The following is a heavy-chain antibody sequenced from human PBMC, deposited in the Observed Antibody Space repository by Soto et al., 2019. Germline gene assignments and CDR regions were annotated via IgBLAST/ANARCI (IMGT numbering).Heavy chain of an antibody. CDR1: GFTFSNYW. Sequence: EVQLVESGGGLVQPGGSLRLSCVACGFTFSNYWMSWVRQAPGKGLEWVANIKQDGSEKYCVDSVKGRFTISRDNAKNSLYLQINSLRAEDTAVYYCARDRILAAIVGSFFDYWGQGTLVTVSS. CDR2: IKQDGSEK. D-gene: IGHD2-2*01. CDR3: ARDRILAAIVGSFFDY. V-gene: IGHV3-7*05. J-gene: IGHJ4*02.